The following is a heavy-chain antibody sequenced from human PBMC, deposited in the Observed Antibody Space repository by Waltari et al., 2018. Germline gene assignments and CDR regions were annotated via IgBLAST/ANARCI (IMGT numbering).Heavy chain of an antibody. D-gene: IGHD2-8*01. Sequence: QLQLQESGPGLVKPSETLSLTCTVSGGSISSSSYYWGWIRQPPGKGLEWIGEINHSGSTNYNPSLKSRVTISVDTSKNQFSLKLSSVTAADTAVYYCARGAAGDIVLMVPYDYWGQGTLVTVSS. J-gene: IGHJ4*02. V-gene: IGHV4-39*07. CDR1: GGSISSSSYY. CDR3: ARGAAGDIVLMVPYDY. CDR2: INHSGST.